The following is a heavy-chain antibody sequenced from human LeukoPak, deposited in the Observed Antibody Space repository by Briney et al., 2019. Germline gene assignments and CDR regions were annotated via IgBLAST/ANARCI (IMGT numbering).Heavy chain of an antibody. D-gene: IGHD1-26*01. Sequence: GGSLRLSCAASGFTFSSYAMHWVRQAPGKGLEYVSAISSNGGSTYYANSVRGRFTISRDNSKNTLYLQMGSLRAEDMAVYYCARARSGSYYYYYYMDVWGKGTTVTVSS. CDR1: GFTFSSYA. CDR3: ARARSGSYYYYYYMDV. J-gene: IGHJ6*03. V-gene: IGHV3-64*01. CDR2: ISSNGGST.